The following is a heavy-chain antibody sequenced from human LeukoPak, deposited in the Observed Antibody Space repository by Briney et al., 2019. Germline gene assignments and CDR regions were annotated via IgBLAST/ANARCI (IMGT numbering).Heavy chain of an antibody. J-gene: IGHJ4*02. CDR1: GGSISSSTYY. V-gene: IGHV4-30-4*08. CDR2: IYYSGST. CDR3: ARYAFVVVPAAHWSFDY. Sequence: PSETLSLTCTVSGGSISSSTYYWGWIRQPPGKGLEWIGYIYYSGSTYYNPSLKSRVTISVDTSKNQFSLKLSSVTAADTAVYYCARYAFVVVPAAHWSFDYWGQGTLVTVSS. D-gene: IGHD2-2*01.